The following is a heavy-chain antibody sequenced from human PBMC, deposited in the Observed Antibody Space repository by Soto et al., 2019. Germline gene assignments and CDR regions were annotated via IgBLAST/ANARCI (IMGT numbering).Heavy chain of an antibody. Sequence: EVHLVESGGGLVKPGGSLRLPCAASGFSFSNAWMSWVRQAPGKGLEWVGRIYSRTDGGTVDYAAPVKGRFTISRDDSKNTVYLQMNSLQTEDTAVYYCGTGSCCSAENTLDYWGQGTLVTVSS. CDR1: GFSFSNAW. J-gene: IGHJ4*02. CDR2: IYSRTDGGTV. CDR3: GTGSCCSAENTLDY. D-gene: IGHD2-2*01. V-gene: IGHV3-15*01.